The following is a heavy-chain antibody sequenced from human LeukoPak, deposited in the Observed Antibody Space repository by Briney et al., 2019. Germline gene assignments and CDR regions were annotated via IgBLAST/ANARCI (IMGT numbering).Heavy chain of an antibody. CDR3: ARDWARGGFDS. CDR1: GFIFSGYW. V-gene: IGHV3-74*01. J-gene: IGHJ4*02. Sequence: GGSLRLSCAGSGFIFSGYWMHWVRQAPGKGLMWVSRIKTDGTTTYYADSVKGRFTVSRDNAKNTLYLQMNSLRDDDTAVYYCARDWARGGFDSWGQGVLVTVSS. D-gene: IGHD3-10*01. CDR2: IKTDGTTT.